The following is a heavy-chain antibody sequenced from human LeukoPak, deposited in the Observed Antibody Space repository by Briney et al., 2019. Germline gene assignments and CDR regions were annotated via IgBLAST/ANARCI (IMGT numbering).Heavy chain of an antibody. Sequence: GRSLRLSCAAYGFPFSHYGMHWVRQAQGKGLEWVAVIWSDGSYEYYADSVKGRFTISRDNSKNTLYLQMNSLRAEDTAVYFCARNLFGSGWFYFDYWGQGTLVTVSS. CDR2: IWSDGSYE. V-gene: IGHV3-33*01. CDR1: GFPFSHYG. CDR3: ARNLFGSGWFYFDY. D-gene: IGHD6-19*01. J-gene: IGHJ4*02.